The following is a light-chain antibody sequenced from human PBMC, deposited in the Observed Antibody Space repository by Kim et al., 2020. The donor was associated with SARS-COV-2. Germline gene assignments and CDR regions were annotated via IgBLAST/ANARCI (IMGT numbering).Light chain of an antibody. J-gene: IGKJ2*01. V-gene: IGKV3-15*01. Sequence: SVSPGETASLSCRASQSVRGSLAWYQQRPGLPPSLLIYGASTRATGVPVRFNGSGSGTEFTLSITSLRAGDFAVYYCQQYNTWYTFGQGTKLEI. CDR2: GAS. CDR3: QQYNTWYT. CDR1: QSVRGS.